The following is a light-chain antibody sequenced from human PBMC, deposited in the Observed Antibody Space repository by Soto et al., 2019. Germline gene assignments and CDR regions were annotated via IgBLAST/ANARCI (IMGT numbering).Light chain of an antibody. J-gene: IGLJ1*01. CDR3: QVWDISSVHYV. V-gene: IGLV3-21*02. CDR2: DDS. Sequence: SYELTQPPSMSVAPGQTARITCGGNNIGSKTVHWYQQKAGQAPVLVVYDDSDRPSGIPERFSGSNSGNMATLTISRVEAGDEADYYCQVWDISSVHYVFGTGTKLTVL. CDR1: NIGSKT.